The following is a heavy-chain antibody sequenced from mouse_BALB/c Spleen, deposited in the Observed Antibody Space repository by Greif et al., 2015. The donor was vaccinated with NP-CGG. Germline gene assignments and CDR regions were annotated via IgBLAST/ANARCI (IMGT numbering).Heavy chain of an antibody. D-gene: IGHD1-2*01. CDR1: GFNIKDTY. Sequence: VQLQQSGAELVKPGASVKLSCTASGFNIKDTYMHWVKQRPEQGLEWIGRIDPANGNTKYDPKFQGKATITADTSSNTAYLQLSSLTSEDTAVYYCALITTALYYYAMDYWGQGTSVTVSS. CDR3: ALITTALYYYAMDY. V-gene: IGHV14-3*02. J-gene: IGHJ4*01. CDR2: IDPANGNT.